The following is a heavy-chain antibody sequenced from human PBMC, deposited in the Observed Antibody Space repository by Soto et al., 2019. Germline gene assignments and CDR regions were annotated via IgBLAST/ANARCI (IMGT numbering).Heavy chain of an antibody. J-gene: IGHJ4*02. CDR1: GFTFSSYG. CDR2: ISYDGSNK. Sequence: QPVGSLRLSCAASGFTFSSYGMHWVRQAPGKGLEWVAVISYDGSNKYYADSVKGRFTISRDNSKNTLYLQMNSLRAEDTAVYYCARTDNVGYYPYFGQGTMVTVSS. CDR3: ARTDNVGYYPY. V-gene: IGHV3-30*03. D-gene: IGHD3-3*01.